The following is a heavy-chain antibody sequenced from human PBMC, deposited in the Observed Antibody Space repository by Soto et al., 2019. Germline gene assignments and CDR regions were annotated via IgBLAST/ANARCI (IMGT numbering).Heavy chain of an antibody. Sequence: PSETLSLTCSVSGGSISSFSWSWIRQPPGKGLEWIGYIYYSGSTNYNPSLKSRATISVDTSKNQFSLNLTSVSTTDTAVYYCARGRGRSGWVDHRGQGPLVTVSS. CDR2: IYYSGST. J-gene: IGHJ5*02. V-gene: IGHV4-59*01. CDR1: GGSISSFS. D-gene: IGHD1-26*01. CDR3: ARGRGRSGWVDH.